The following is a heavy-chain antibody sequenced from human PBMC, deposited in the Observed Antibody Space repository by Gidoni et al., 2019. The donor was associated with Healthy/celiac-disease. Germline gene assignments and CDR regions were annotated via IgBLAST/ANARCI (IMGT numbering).Heavy chain of an antibody. D-gene: IGHD3-10*01. V-gene: IGHV1-8*01. CDR1: GYTFISYD. Sequence: QVQLVQSGAEVKKPGASVKVSCKASGYTFISYDINWVRQANGQGLEWMGWMNPNSGNTGYAQKFQGRVTMTRNTSISTAYMELSSLRSEDTAVYYCARGRKGSGSYYRTNWFDPWGQGTLVTVSS. J-gene: IGHJ5*02. CDR2: MNPNSGNT. CDR3: ARGRKGSGSYYRTNWFDP.